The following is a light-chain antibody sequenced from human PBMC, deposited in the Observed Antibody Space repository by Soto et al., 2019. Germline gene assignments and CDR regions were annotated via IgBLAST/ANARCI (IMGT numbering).Light chain of an antibody. V-gene: IGKV1-5*03. Sequence: DIQMTQSPSTLSASVGDRVTITCRASQSISNWLAWYQQKPGKAPKLLIYKASTLQSGVPSRFSGSGSGTEFTLTISSLQPDDFANYYCQQCETSLRTFGQGTKVEIK. J-gene: IGKJ1*01. CDR3: QQCETSLRT. CDR1: QSISNW. CDR2: KAS.